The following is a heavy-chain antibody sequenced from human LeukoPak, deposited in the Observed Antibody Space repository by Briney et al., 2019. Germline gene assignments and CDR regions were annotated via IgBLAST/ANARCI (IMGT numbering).Heavy chain of an antibody. CDR1: GFTFSSYE. V-gene: IGHV3-48*03. CDR3: ARVPETYYDFWSGPVIGALDY. D-gene: IGHD3-3*01. Sequence: GGSLRLSCAASGFTFSSYEMSWVRQAPGKGLEWVSYISGSGSTIYYADSVQGRFTISRDNAKNSLYLQMNSLRAEDTAVYYCARVPETYYDFWSGPVIGALDYWGQGTLVTVSS. J-gene: IGHJ4*02. CDR2: ISGSGSTI.